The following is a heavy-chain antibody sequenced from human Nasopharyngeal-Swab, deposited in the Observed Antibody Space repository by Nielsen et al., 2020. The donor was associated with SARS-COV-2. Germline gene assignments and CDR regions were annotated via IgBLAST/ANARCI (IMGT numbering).Heavy chain of an antibody. V-gene: IGHV3-30*18. D-gene: IGHD1-26*01. CDR1: GFTFSSYG. Sequence: GESLEISWAASGFTFSSYGMHWVRQAPGKGLEWVAVISYDGSNKYYADSVKGRFTISRDNSKNTLYLQMNSLRAEDTAVYYCAKPYSGSYYGYFDYWGQGTLVTVSS. J-gene: IGHJ4*02. CDR2: ISYDGSNK. CDR3: AKPYSGSYYGYFDY.